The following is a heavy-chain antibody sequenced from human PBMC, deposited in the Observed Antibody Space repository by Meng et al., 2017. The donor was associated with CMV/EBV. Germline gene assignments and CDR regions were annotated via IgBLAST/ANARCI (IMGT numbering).Heavy chain of an antibody. CDR3: ARGAFIVGATRYYGLDV. CDR1: GFTFSSYS. D-gene: IGHD1-26*01. CDR2: ISSSSGYI. J-gene: IGHJ6*02. Sequence: GESLKISCAASGFTFSSYSANWVRQAPGKGLEWVSSISSSSGYIYYADSVKGRFTISRDNTKNSLYLQINSLRAEDTAVYYCARGAFIVGATRYYGLDVWGQGTTVTVSS. V-gene: IGHV3-21*01.